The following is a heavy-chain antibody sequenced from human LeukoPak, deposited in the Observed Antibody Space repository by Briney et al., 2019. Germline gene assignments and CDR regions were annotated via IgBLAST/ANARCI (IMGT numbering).Heavy chain of an antibody. D-gene: IGHD3-16*01. Sequence: PGGSLRLSCAGSGYTFRSYHMHWLRQAPGKGLEWVALISYDGSKKYYADSLQGRVTVSRDNSKNTLYLQLQTLRSEDTAVYYCARGGLRGKGGAFDIWGQGTMVTVSS. CDR2: ISYDGSKK. V-gene: IGHV3-30*03. CDR3: ARGGLRGKGGAFDI. J-gene: IGHJ3*02. CDR1: GYTFRSYH.